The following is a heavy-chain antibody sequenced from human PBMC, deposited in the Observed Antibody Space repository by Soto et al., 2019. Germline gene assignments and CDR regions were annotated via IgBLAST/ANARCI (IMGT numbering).Heavy chain of an antibody. V-gene: IGHV4-30-4*01. D-gene: IGHD4-17*01. CDR2: IYYSGST. CDR1: GGSISSGDYY. J-gene: IGHJ6*02. CDR3: ARDGLDYGGTPIDGMDF. Sequence: QVQLQESGPGLVKPSQTLSLTCTVSGGSISSGDYYWSWIRQPPGKGLEWMGYIYYSGSTYYNPSLKTRLTITVDTTKSQSALQLRSVAAADTAVYYFARDGLDYGGTPIDGMDFWGQGTTFTVSS.